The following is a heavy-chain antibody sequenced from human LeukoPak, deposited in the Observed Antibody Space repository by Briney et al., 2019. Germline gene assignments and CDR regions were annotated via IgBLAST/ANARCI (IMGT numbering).Heavy chain of an antibody. V-gene: IGHV1-69*05. CDR1: GGTFSSYA. Sequence: SVKVSCKASGGTFSSYAISWVRQAPGQGLEWMGGIIPIFGTANYAQKFQGRVTITTDESTSTAYMELSSLRSEDTAVYYCARDFSSTGVGYFDLWGCGTLVTVSS. CDR2: IIPIFGTA. J-gene: IGHJ2*01. CDR3: ARDFSSTGVGYFDL. D-gene: IGHD2-2*01.